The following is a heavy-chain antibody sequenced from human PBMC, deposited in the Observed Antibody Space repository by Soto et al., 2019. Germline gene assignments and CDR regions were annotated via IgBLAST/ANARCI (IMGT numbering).Heavy chain of an antibody. V-gene: IGHV3-23*01. Sequence: GESLKISCAASGVDFSSEVMCWVRQAPGKGLEWVSSISGSGRTIYHADSVKGRFTISRDNSKNTLYLQMNSLRADDTAVYYCAKVMVKNWFDPWGQGTLVTVSS. D-gene: IGHD5-18*01. CDR3: AKVMVKNWFDP. J-gene: IGHJ5*02. CDR2: ISGSGRTI. CDR1: GVDFSSEV.